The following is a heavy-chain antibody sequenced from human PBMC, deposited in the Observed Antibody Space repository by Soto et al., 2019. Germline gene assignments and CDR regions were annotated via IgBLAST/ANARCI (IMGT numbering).Heavy chain of an antibody. CDR3: TRGSFDYSNYVLYSYYYYYYMDV. CDR2: IRSKAYGGTT. Sequence: GGSLRLSCTASGFTFGDYAMSWFRQAPGKGLEWVGFIRSKAYGGTTEYAASVKGRFTISRDDSKSIAYLQMNSLKTEDTAVYYCTRGSFDYSNYVLYSYYYYYYMDVWGKGTTVTVSS. D-gene: IGHD4-4*01. CDR1: GFTFGDYA. V-gene: IGHV3-49*03. J-gene: IGHJ6*03.